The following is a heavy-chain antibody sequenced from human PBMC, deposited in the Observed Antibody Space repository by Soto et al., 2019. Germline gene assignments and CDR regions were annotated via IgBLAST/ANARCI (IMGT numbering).Heavy chain of an antibody. Sequence: GGSLRLCGVASGFKFNNYNLHWVRQAPGNSLESVAVISFDGTTDYYAESVKGRFTVSRDNFKNILSLQMDSVRPEDTAVYYCARDNRDCSSFNCYNPGRVFGLDVWGQGTTVTVSS. CDR3: ARDNRDCSSFNCYNPGRVFGLDV. V-gene: IGHV3-30-3*01. J-gene: IGHJ6*02. D-gene: IGHD2-2*01. CDR2: ISFDGTTD. CDR1: GFKFNNYN.